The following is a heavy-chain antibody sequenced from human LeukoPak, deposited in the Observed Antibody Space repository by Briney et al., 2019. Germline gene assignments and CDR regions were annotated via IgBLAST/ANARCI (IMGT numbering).Heavy chain of an antibody. V-gene: IGHV4-61*01. CDR3: ARSRAFNSGAFDP. CDR2: IYNGVNT. J-gene: IGHJ5*02. CDR1: GASVSSASY. D-gene: IGHD1-26*01. Sequence: SETLSLTCTVSGASVSSASYWTWIRQPPGKGVEWIAHIYNGVNTNYNPSPKSRVTISVDTSKNQFSLRLNSVTAADTAVYYCARSRAFNSGAFDPWGQGSLVTVSS.